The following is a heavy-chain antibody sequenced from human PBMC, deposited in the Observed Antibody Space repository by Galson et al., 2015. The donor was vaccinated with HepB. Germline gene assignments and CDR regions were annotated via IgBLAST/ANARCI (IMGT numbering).Heavy chain of an antibody. Sequence: ETLSLTCNVSGGSLSSYYWTWLRQSPGRGLEWIGSIFYSGSTNYNPSLGSRVNILRDTPKNQFSLILTSVTAADTAVYYCARHGCGSDCFTFDYWGRGALVTVSS. CDR3: ARHGCGSDCFTFDY. CDR1: GGSLSSYY. J-gene: IGHJ4*02. V-gene: IGHV4-59*08. CDR2: IFYSGST. D-gene: IGHD2-21*02.